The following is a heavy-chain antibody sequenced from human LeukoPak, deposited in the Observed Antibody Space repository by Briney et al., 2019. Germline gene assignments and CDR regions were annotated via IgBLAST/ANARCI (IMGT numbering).Heavy chain of an antibody. J-gene: IGHJ1*01. CDR3: AKDSLIPYYYDSSGYYLEYFQH. Sequence: GGSLRLSCAVSGITFSSFWMSWVRQAPGKGLEWVANIKQDGSEKYYVDSVKGRFTISRDNAKSSVYLQMNSLRAEDTAVYYCAKDSLIPYYYDSSGYYLEYFQHWGQGTLVTVSS. V-gene: IGHV3-7*03. CDR1: GITFSSFW. D-gene: IGHD3-22*01. CDR2: IKQDGSEK.